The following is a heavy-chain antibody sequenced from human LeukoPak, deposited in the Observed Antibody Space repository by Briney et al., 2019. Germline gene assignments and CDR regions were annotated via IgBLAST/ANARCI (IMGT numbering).Heavy chain of an antibody. V-gene: IGHV3-23*01. CDR3: VSGARREGPIVAPTDY. J-gene: IGHJ4*02. Sequence: GGSLRLSCAASGFTFSSYAMSRVRQAPGKGLEWVSAISGSGGSTYYADSVKGRFTISRDNSKNTLYLQMNSLRAEDTAVYYCVSGARREGPIVAPTDYWGQGTLVTVSS. CDR1: GFTFSSYA. CDR2: ISGSGGST. D-gene: IGHD2-21*01.